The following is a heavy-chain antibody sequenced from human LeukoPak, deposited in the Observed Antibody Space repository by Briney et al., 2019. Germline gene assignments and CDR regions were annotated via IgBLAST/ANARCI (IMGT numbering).Heavy chain of an antibody. J-gene: IGHJ6*03. CDR3: ARDRTMVRGVQNYYYYYMDV. D-gene: IGHD3-10*01. CDR1: GGSISSSSYY. Sequence: SETQSLTCTVSGGSISSSSYYWGWIRQPPGKGLEWIGSIYYSGSTYYNPSLKSRVTISVDTSKNQFSLKLSSVTAADTAVYYCARDRTMVRGVQNYYYYYMDVWGKGTTVTISS. V-gene: IGHV4-39*07. CDR2: IYYSGST.